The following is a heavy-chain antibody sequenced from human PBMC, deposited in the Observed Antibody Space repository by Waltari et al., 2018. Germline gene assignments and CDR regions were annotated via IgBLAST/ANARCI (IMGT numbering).Heavy chain of an antibody. CDR3: ARVYSGYDEIDYYYYGMDV. J-gene: IGHJ6*02. D-gene: IGHD5-12*01. V-gene: IGHV4-39*07. CDR1: GGSISSSSYY. Sequence: QLQLQESGPGLVKPSETLSLTCTVSGGSISSSSYYWGWIRQPPGKGLEWIGSIYYSGRTYYNPSLKSRVTISVDTSKNQFSLKLSSETAADTAVYYCARVYSGYDEIDYYYYGMDVWGQGTTVTVSS. CDR2: IYYSGRT.